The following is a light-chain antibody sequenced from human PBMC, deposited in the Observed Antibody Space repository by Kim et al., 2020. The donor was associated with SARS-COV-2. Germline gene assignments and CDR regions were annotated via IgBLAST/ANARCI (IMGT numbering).Light chain of an antibody. CDR1: QSISRF. CDR3: QQYSTYPYT. Sequence: DIQMTQSPSTLSASIGDRVTITCRASQSISRFFAWYQQKPGKAPNLLIYKASTLESGVPSRFSGSGSGTEFTLTISSLQPDDFATYYCQQYSTYPYTFGQGTKLEI. J-gene: IGKJ2*01. V-gene: IGKV1-5*03. CDR2: KAS.